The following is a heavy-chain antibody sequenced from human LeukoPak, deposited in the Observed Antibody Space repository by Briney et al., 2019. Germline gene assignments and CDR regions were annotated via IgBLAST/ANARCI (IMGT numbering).Heavy chain of an antibody. CDR3: TRPLGERYFDWSGGFDY. CDR1: GFTFSGSA. V-gene: IGHV3-73*01. D-gene: IGHD3-9*01. J-gene: IGHJ4*02. CDR2: IRSKANSYAT. Sequence: GSLRLSCAASGFTFSGSAMHWVRQASGKGLEWVGRIRSKANSYATAYAASVKGRFTISRDDSKNTAYLQMNSLKTEDTAVYYCTRPLGERYFDWSGGFDYWGRGTLVTVSS.